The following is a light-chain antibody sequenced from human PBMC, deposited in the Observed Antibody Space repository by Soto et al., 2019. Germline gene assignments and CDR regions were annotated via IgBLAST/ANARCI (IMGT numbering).Light chain of an antibody. Sequence: QSALTQPPSASGSPGQSVTISCTGTKNDIGVYDFVSWYQHHPGKAPRLIIYEVVQRPSGVPDRFSGSKSGNTASLTVSGLLAADEADHFCKSYAGSNTYVFGSGTKVTVL. V-gene: IGLV2-8*01. CDR3: KSYAGSNTYV. CDR2: EVV. J-gene: IGLJ1*01. CDR1: KNDIGVYDF.